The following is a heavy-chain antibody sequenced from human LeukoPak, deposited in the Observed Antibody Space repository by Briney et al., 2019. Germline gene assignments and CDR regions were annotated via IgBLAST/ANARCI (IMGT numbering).Heavy chain of an antibody. Sequence: ASVKVSCKASGYTLSRYGISWVRQAPGQGLERMGWSSAYNENTNSALKVQGRVTMTTDTSTSTAYMELRSLRSDDTAVYYCARDLCSVEPAAPCYYFDYWGQGTLVTVSS. CDR2: SSAYNENT. CDR1: GYTLSRYG. D-gene: IGHD2-2*01. CDR3: ARDLCSVEPAAPCYYFDY. J-gene: IGHJ4*02. V-gene: IGHV1-18*01.